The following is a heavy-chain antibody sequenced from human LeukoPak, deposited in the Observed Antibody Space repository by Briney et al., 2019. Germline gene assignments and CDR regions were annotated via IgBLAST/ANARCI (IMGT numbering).Heavy chain of an antibody. V-gene: IGHV1-8*01. J-gene: IGHJ4*02. CDR2: MNPNSGNT. D-gene: IGHD6-13*01. Sequence: GASVKVSCKASGYTFTSYDINWVRQATGQGLEWMGWMNPNSGNTGYAQKFQGRVTMTRNTSISTAYMELSSLRSEDTAVYYCARLPRSWYVGNYWGQGTLVTVSS. CDR3: ARLPRSWYVGNY. CDR1: GYTFTSYD.